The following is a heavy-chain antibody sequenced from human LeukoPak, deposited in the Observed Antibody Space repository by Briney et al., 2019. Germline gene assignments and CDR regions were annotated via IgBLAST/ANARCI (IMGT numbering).Heavy chain of an antibody. CDR3: AKSKAGYYNPAFDY. D-gene: IGHD3-9*01. CDR1: GFTFSSYS. CDR2: ISSSSSYI. Sequence: GGSLRLSCAASGFTFSSYSMNWVRQAPGKGLEWVSSISSSSSYIYYADSVKGRFTISRDNAKNSLYLQMNSLRAQDTALYYCAKSKAGYYNPAFDYWGQGTLVTVSS. J-gene: IGHJ4*02. V-gene: IGHV3-21*04.